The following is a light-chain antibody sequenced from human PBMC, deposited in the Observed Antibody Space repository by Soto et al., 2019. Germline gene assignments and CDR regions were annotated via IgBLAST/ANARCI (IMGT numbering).Light chain of an antibody. V-gene: IGKV1-39*01. CDR2: AVS. Sequence: DIQMTLAPSSLSSSVGDRVTITCRASQSIRRYLNWYQHKPGKDPKLLIYAVSSLKSGVPSRFSGSGSGTDFTLTVSSLQPEDFANYYFHQSYSTPWTFGQGTNVEIK. J-gene: IGKJ1*01. CDR1: QSIRRY. CDR3: HQSYSTPWT.